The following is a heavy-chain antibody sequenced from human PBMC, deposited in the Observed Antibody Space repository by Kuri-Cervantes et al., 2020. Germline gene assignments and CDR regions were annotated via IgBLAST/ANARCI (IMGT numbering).Heavy chain of an antibody. CDR2: ISYDGSNK. J-gene: IGHJ6*02. V-gene: IGHV3-30-3*01. CDR1: GFTFSSYA. CDR3: AKDQRIQLWLGDYYYGMDV. D-gene: IGHD5-18*01. Sequence: GGSLRLSCAASGFTFSSYAMHWVRQAPGKGLEWVAVISYDGSNKYYADSVKGRFTISRDNSKNTLYLQMNSLRAEDTAVYYCAKDQRIQLWLGDYYYGMDVWGQGTTVTVSS.